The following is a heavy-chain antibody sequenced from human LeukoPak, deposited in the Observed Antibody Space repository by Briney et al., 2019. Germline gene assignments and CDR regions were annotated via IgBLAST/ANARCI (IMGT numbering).Heavy chain of an antibody. CDR3: ARDHFEDDSSGYFPDY. V-gene: IGHV3-30-3*01. CDR1: GFTFSSYA. J-gene: IGHJ4*02. D-gene: IGHD3-22*01. Sequence: PGGSLRLSCAASGFTFSSYAMHWVRQAPGKGLEWVAVISYDGSNKYYADSVKGRFTISRDNSKNTLYLQMNSLRAEDTAVYYCARDHFEDDSSGYFPDYWGQGTLVTVSS. CDR2: ISYDGSNK.